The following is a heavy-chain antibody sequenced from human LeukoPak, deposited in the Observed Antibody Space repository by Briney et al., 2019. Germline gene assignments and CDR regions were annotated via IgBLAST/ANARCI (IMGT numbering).Heavy chain of an antibody. J-gene: IGHJ4*02. V-gene: IGHV3-30*04. CDR1: GFTFSSYA. CDR3: ARGSHQDYFGSMTYLFDY. D-gene: IGHD3-10*01. Sequence: GRSLILSCAASGFTFSSYAIHWVRQAPGKGLEWVTFISHDGSNKYYADSVKGRFTISRDNSKKTLYLQVNSLRVEDTAVYYCARGSHQDYFGSMTYLFDYWGQGTLVTVSS. CDR2: ISHDGSNK.